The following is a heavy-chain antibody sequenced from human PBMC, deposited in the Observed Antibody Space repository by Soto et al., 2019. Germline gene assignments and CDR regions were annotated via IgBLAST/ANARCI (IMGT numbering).Heavy chain of an antibody. V-gene: IGHV3-64D*06. Sequence: GGSLRLSSSASGFTFSSYAMHWVRQAPGKGLEYVSAISSNGGSTYYADSVKGRFTISRDNSKNTLYLQMSSLRAEDTAVYYCVKDLTGYYKRGEDYWGQGTLVTVSS. J-gene: IGHJ4*02. CDR1: GFTFSSYA. CDR3: VKDLTGYYKRGEDY. CDR2: ISSNGGST. D-gene: IGHD3-9*01.